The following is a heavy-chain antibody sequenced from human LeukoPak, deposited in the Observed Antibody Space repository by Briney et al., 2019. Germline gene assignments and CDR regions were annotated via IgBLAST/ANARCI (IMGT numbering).Heavy chain of an antibody. CDR2: IYSSGTT. V-gene: IGHV4-4*07. CDR3: ARVTGYRIEDYYDY. J-gene: IGHJ4*02. Sequence: SETLSLTCTVSGGSINTYYWSWIRQPAGKGLEWIGRIYSSGTTHYNPSLKSRVTMSVDTSKNQFSLKLSSVTAADTAVYYCARVTGYRIEDYYDYWGQGTLVTVSS. D-gene: IGHD6-13*01. CDR1: GGSINTYY.